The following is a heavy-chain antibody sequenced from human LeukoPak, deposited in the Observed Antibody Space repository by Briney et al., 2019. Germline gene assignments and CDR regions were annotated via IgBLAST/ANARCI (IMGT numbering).Heavy chain of an antibody. CDR3: ASENCGGDCYSRGDAFDI. CDR1: GYTLTELS. D-gene: IGHD2-21*02. CDR2: FDPEDGET. Sequence: ASVKVSCKVSGYTLTELSMHWVRQAPGKGLEWMGGFDPEDGETIYAQKFQGRVTMTEDTSTDTAYMELSSLRSEDTAVYYCASENCGGDCYSRGDAFDIWGQGTVVTVSS. J-gene: IGHJ3*02. V-gene: IGHV1-24*01.